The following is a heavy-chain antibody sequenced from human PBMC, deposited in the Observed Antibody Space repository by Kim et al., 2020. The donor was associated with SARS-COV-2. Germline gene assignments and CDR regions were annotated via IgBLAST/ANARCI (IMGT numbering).Heavy chain of an antibody. CDR3: ARLLVPCGIAVAGIDAFDI. CDR2: IYYSGST. CDR1: GGSISSSSYY. V-gene: IGHV4-39*01. Sequence: SETLSLTCTVSGGSISSSSYYWGWIRQPPGKGLEWIGSIYYSGSTYYNPSLKSRVTISVDTSKNQFSLKLSSVTAADTAVYYCARLLVPCGIAVAGIDAFDIWGQGTMVTVSS. J-gene: IGHJ3*02. D-gene: IGHD6-19*01.